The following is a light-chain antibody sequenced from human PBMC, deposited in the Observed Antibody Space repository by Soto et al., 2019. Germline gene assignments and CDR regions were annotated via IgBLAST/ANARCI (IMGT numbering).Light chain of an antibody. CDR1: QSIDSW. Sequence: DIQMTQSPSSVSASVGDRVIITCRASQSIDSWLAWYQQKPGKVPKLLIYKASSLESGVPSRFSGSGSGTEFTLAISSLQPDDFGTYYCQQYHRYPLTFGPGTKVDIK. J-gene: IGKJ3*01. CDR3: QQYHRYPLT. V-gene: IGKV1-5*03. CDR2: KAS.